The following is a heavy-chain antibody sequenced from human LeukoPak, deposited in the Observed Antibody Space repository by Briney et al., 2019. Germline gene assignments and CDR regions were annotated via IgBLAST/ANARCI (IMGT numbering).Heavy chain of an antibody. CDR2: INPSGGGT. CDR1: GYTFNNYY. CDR3: ARQGAYSSAIGMGY. D-gene: IGHD6-19*01. J-gene: IGHJ4*02. V-gene: IGHV1-46*02. Sequence: GASVKVSCKASGYTFNNYYMYWVRQAPGQGLEWMGMINPSGGGTSYAQKFQGRVTMTRDTSTRTVCMEVSSLKPEDTAVYYCARQGAYSSAIGMGYWGQGTLVTVSS.